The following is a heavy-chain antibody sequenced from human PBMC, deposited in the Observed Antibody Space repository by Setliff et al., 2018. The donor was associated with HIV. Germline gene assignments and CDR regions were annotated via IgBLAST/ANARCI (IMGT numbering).Heavy chain of an antibody. V-gene: IGHV7-4-1*02. CDR1: ANTFTNCL. CDR2: INTDSGTP. J-gene: IGHJ4*02. CDR3: ARDGADYNFRSGTHPFDI. Sequence: ASVKVSCKASANTFTNCLINWVRQAPGQGLEWMGWINTDSGTPTYAQAFTGRFVFSLDASVTTTYLHINDLRAEDIGVYYCARDGADYNFRSGTHPFDIWGQGTLVTVSS. D-gene: IGHD3-3*01.